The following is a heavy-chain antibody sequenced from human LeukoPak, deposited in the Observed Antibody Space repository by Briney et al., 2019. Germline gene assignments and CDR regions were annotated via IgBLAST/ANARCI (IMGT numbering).Heavy chain of an antibody. CDR2: INHSGST. V-gene: IGHV4-34*01. CDR3: ARDLLETVTTLVNWFDP. D-gene: IGHD4-11*01. J-gene: IGHJ5*02. CDR1: GGSFSGYY. Sequence: SETLSLTCAAYGGSFSGYYWSWIRQPPGKVLEWIGEINHSGSTNYNPSLKSRVTISVDTSKNQFSLKLSSVTAADTAVYYCARDLLETVTTLVNWFDPWGQGTLVTVSS.